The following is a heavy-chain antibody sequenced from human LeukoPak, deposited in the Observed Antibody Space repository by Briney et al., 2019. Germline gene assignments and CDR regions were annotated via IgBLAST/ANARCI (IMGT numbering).Heavy chain of an antibody. J-gene: IGHJ4*02. Sequence: GGSPRLSCAASGFTFSSYSMNWVRQAPGKGLEWVSSISSSSSYIYYADSVKGRFTISRDNAKNSLYLQMNSLRAEDTAVYYCARGQPCYDILTGWDYWGQGTLVTVSS. CDR1: GFTFSSYS. CDR2: ISSSSSYI. CDR3: ARGQPCYDILTGWDY. D-gene: IGHD3-9*01. V-gene: IGHV3-21*01.